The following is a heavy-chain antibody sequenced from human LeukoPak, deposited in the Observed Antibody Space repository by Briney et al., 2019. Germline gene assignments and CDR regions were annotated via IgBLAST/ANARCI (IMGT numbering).Heavy chain of an antibody. Sequence: ASVKVSCKGSGYTFNSHGITWVRQAPGQGLEWMGWISAYHGNTNYAQKLQGRVTLTTDTSMSTAYMELRSLRSDDTAVYYCARDQYYDSKGWFDPWGQGTLVTVSS. CDR1: GYTFNSHG. CDR3: ARDQYYDSKGWFDP. J-gene: IGHJ5*02. D-gene: IGHD3-22*01. V-gene: IGHV1-18*01. CDR2: ISAYHGNT.